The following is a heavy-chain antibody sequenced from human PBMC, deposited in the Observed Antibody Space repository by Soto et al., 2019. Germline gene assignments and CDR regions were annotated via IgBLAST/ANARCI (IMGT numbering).Heavy chain of an antibody. V-gene: IGHV4-59*01. Sequence: SDTLSLTCPLSGGSISSYFFICVRQPPGKVLEWIGSVDYTGTTDDNPSLKSRVTLSVDTSKTQFSLNLRSLTAADTALYYCARGLAAGTRAFDHWGRGPQVIVTS. CDR3: ARGLAAGTRAFDH. D-gene: IGHD6-13*01. CDR1: GGSISSYF. CDR2: VDYTGTT. J-gene: IGHJ4*02.